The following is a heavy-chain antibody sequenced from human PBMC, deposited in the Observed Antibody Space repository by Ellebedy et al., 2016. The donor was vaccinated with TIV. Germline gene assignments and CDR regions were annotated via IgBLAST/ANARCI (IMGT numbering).Heavy chain of an antibody. D-gene: IGHD3-3*01. CDR2: IWYDGSNK. Sequence: GESLKISXAASGFTFSGYGMHWVRQAPGKGLEWVAVIWYDGSNKYYADSVKGRFTISRDTSKSTLYLQVNNLRAEDTALYYCAREGRLLSVIDYWGQGTLVTVSS. J-gene: IGHJ4*02. CDR3: AREGRLLSVIDY. CDR1: GFTFSGYG. V-gene: IGHV3-33*01.